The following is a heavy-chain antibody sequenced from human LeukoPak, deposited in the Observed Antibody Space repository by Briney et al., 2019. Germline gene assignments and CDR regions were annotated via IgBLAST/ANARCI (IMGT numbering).Heavy chain of an antibody. V-gene: IGHV1-2*02. CDR2: INPNSGGT. Sequence: ASVKVSCKTSGYTFIGYYMHWVRQAPGQGLEWMGWINPNSGGTIYAQKFQGRVTMTRDTSINTAYMELSRLRSDDTAVYYCASSYSSSIGYWFDPWGQGTLVTVSS. D-gene: IGHD6-6*01. J-gene: IGHJ5*02. CDR1: GYTFIGYY. CDR3: ASSYSSSIGYWFDP.